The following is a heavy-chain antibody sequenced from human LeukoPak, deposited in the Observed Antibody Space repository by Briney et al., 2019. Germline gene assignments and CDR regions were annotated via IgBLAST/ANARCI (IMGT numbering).Heavy chain of an antibody. Sequence: ASVKVSCKASGYTFTSYDINWVRQATGQGLEWMGWMNPNSGNTGYAQKFQGRVTMTRNTSISTAYMELSSLRSEDTAVYYCARVEATMISAAFDIWGQGTMVTVSS. CDR3: ARVEATMISAAFDI. D-gene: IGHD3-22*01. V-gene: IGHV1-8*01. CDR2: MNPNSGNT. CDR1: GYTFTSYD. J-gene: IGHJ3*02.